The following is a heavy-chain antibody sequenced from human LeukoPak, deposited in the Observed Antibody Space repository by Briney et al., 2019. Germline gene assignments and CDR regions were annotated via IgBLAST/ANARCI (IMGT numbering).Heavy chain of an antibody. D-gene: IGHD2-2*01. CDR3: AREGCSSTSCYHFDY. CDR2: ISYDGSNK. Sequence: PGGSLRLSCAASGFTFSSYAMHWVRQAPGKGLEWVAVISYDGSNKYYADSVKGRFTISRDNSKNTLYLQMNSLRAGDTAVYYCAREGCSSTSCYHFDYWGQGTLVTVSS. V-gene: IGHV3-30-3*01. CDR1: GFTFSSYA. J-gene: IGHJ4*02.